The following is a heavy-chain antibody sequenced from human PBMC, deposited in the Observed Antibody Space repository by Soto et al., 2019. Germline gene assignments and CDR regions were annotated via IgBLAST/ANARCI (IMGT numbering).Heavy chain of an antibody. J-gene: IGHJ3*02. CDR3: TTGYSDSSSYHGDDAFDI. CDR1: GLTFTDAW. CDR2: VKSRTSGGTT. D-gene: IGHD3-22*01. V-gene: IGHV3-15*01. Sequence: LRLSCAASGLTFTDAWMIWVRQAPGKGLEWVGRVKSRTSGGTTDYGAPVRGRFTISRDDSTTTLYLQMNSLKTEDTAVYYCTTGYSDSSSYHGDDAFDIWGQGTTVTVSS.